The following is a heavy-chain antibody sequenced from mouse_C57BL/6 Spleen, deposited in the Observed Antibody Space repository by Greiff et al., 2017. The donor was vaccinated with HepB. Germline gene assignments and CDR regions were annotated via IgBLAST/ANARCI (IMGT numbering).Heavy chain of an antibody. J-gene: IGHJ3*01. V-gene: IGHV1-74*01. Sequence: QVQLKESGAELVKPGASVKVSCKASGYTFTSYWMHWVKQRPGQGLEWIGRIHPSDSDTNYNQKFKGKATLTVDKSSSTAYMQLSSLTSEDSAVYYCAIEGITTVVAPDWFAYWGQGTQVTVSA. CDR1: GYTFTSYW. CDR2: IHPSDSDT. CDR3: AIEGITTVVAPDWFAY. D-gene: IGHD1-1*01.